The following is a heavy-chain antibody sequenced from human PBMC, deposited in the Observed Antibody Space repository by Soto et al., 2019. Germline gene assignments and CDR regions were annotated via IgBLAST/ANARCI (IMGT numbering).Heavy chain of an antibody. CDR2: IGFDGTNI. Sequence: QGQLVESGGGVVQPGRSLRLSCVASGFDFKTYGMHWVRQAPGKGLEWVAVIGFDGTNIHYSDSVTGRFSISRDNSENTVSLQMNSLRVEDTALYCCVRTACVINNCSYRGVRWGQGTLVTV. D-gene: IGHD1-20*01. CDR1: GFDFKTYG. J-gene: IGHJ4*02. CDR3: VRTACVINNCSYRGVR. V-gene: IGHV3-33*01.